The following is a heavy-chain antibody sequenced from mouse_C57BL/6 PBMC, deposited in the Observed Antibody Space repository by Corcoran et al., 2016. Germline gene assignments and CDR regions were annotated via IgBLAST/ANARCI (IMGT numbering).Heavy chain of an antibody. D-gene: IGHD2-4*01. V-gene: IGHV8-12*01. CDR1: GFSLSTSGMG. CDR2: IYWDDDK. CDR3: ARSVYYDYEYWYFDV. J-gene: IGHJ1*03. Sequence: QVTLKESGPGILQSSQTLSLTCSFSGFSLSTSGMGVSWIRQPSGKGLEWLAHIYWDDDKRYNPSLKSRLTISKDTSRNQVFLKITSVDTADTATYYWARSVYYDYEYWYFDVWGTGTTVTVSS.